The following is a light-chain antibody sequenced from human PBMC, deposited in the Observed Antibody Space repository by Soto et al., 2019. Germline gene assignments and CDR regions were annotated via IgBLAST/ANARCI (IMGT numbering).Light chain of an antibody. CDR1: QDISVY. CDR2: SAS. J-gene: IGKJ5*01. Sequence: DIQMTQSPSSLSASVGDRVTITCRASQDISVYLAWYQQKPGKVPKLLIYSASTLQSGVPSRFSDSGSGTDFTLTISSLQHEDVATSYCQKFNTAPLTFGQGTRLEMK. CDR3: QKFNTAPLT. V-gene: IGKV1-27*01.